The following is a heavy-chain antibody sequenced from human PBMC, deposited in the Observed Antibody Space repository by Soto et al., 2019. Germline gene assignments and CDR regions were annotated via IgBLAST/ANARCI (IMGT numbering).Heavy chain of an antibody. D-gene: IGHD5-12*01. Sequence: GASVKVSCKTSAYTFTTYYMHWLRHPPGQGLEWMGIINPSGGSTSYAQKFQGRVTMTRDTSTSTVYMELSSLRSEDTAVYYCAREMATIRGTFDIWGQGTMVTVSS. V-gene: IGHV1-46*01. J-gene: IGHJ3*02. CDR3: AREMATIRGTFDI. CDR2: INPSGGST. CDR1: AYTFTTYY.